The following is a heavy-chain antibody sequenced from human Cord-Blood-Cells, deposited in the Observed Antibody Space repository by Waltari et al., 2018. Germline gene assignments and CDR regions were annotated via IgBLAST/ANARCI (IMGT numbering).Heavy chain of an antibody. CDR1: GYTFTGYY. Sequence: QVQLVQSGAEVKKPGASVKVSCKASGYTFTGYYMHWVRQAPGQGLEWMGWINPNSGGTNYAKKFQGRVTMTRDTSISTAYMELSRLRSDDTAVYYCARSGYDWYFDLWGRGTLVTVSS. CDR2: INPNSGGT. J-gene: IGHJ2*01. CDR3: ARSGYDWYFDL. D-gene: IGHD5-12*01. V-gene: IGHV1-2*02.